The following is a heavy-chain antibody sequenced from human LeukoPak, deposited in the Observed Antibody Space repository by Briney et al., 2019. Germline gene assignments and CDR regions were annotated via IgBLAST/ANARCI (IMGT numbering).Heavy chain of an antibody. J-gene: IGHJ4*02. CDR2: INPNSGGT. CDR3: AGVSGRDTMIVGDFDY. V-gene: IGHV1-2*02. CDR1: GYTFTGYY. Sequence: ASVKVSCKASGYTFTGYYMHWVRQAPGQGLEWMGWINPNSGGTNYAQKFQGRVTMTRDTSISTAYMELSRLRSDDTAVYYCAGVSGRDTMIVGDFDYWGQGTLVTVSS. D-gene: IGHD3-22*01.